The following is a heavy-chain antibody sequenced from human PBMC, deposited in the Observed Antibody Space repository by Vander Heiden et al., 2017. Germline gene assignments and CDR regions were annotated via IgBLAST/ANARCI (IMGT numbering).Heavy chain of an antibody. CDR2: ISWNSGSI. J-gene: IGHJ5*02. CDR3: AKGRYSSGWLSWFDP. CDR1: GFTFDDYS. Sequence: EVQLVESGGGLVQPGRSLRLSCAASGFTFDDYSMHWVRQAPGKGLEWVSGISWNSGSIGYADSVKGRFTISRDNAKNSLYLQMNSLRAEDTALYYCAKGRYSSGWLSWFDPWGQGTLVTVSS. V-gene: IGHV3-9*01. D-gene: IGHD6-19*01.